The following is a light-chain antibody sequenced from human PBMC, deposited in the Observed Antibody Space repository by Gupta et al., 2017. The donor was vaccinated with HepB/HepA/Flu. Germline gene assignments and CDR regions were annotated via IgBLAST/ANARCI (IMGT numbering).Light chain of an antibody. CDR1: QSVSSSY. V-gene: IGKV3-20*01. Sequence: EIVLTQSPGTLSLSPGERATLSCRASQSVSSSYLAWYQQKPGQAPRLLIYGASSRATGIPDRISSGGSGADVTLTISRLEPEDFAVDYCQQYDSGPFTFGPGTKVDIK. J-gene: IGKJ3*01. CDR3: QQYDSGPFT. CDR2: GAS.